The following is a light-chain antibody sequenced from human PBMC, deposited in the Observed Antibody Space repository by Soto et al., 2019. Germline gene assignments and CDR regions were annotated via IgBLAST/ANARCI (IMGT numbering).Light chain of an antibody. Sequence: QSALTQTASVSGSPGQSITISCTGTSSDVGGYNYVSWYQQHPGKAPKLMIYEVSNRPSGVSNRFSGSKSGNTASLTISGLQAEDEADYYCSSYTSSLWVFGGGTQLTVL. J-gene: IGLJ3*02. V-gene: IGLV2-14*01. CDR2: EVS. CDR3: SSYTSSLWV. CDR1: SSDVGGYNY.